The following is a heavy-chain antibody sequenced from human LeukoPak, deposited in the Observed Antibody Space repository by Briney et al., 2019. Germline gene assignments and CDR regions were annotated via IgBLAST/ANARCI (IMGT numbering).Heavy chain of an antibody. J-gene: IGHJ5*02. D-gene: IGHD3-3*01. Sequence: SSETLSLTCTVSGGSISSYYWSWIRQPPGKGLEWIGEINHSGSTNYNPSLKSRVTISVDTSKNQFSLKLSSVTAADTAVYYCARVMLRRAIFGVVIMGWFDPWGQGTLVTVSS. CDR3: ARVMLRRAIFGVVIMGWFDP. CDR1: GGSISSYY. V-gene: IGHV4-34*01. CDR2: INHSGST.